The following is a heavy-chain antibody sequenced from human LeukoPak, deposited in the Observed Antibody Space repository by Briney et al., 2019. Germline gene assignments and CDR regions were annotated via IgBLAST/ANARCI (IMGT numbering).Heavy chain of an antibody. Sequence: GGSLKLSCAASGFTFSTYTMNWVRQAPGTGLEWVSTVSDSSDVHYSDSVKGRFTISRDNARNSLYLQMNSLRDEDTAVYYCARDGLHTGHFDFWGQGTLVTVSS. CDR1: GFTFSTYT. J-gene: IGHJ4*02. D-gene: IGHD2-21*01. CDR3: ARDGLHTGHFDF. CDR2: VSDSSDV. V-gene: IGHV3-48*02.